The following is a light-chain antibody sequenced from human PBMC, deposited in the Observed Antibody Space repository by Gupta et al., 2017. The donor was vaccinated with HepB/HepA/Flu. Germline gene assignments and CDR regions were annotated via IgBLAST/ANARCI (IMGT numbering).Light chain of an antibody. V-gene: IGLV1-51*01. Sequence: QSVLTQPPSLSAASGHRVTISCSGGSSNVGNNYVSWYQQLPGTAPKLLMYDNNKRPSGIPDRFSASKSGTSATLGITGLQTGDEADYYCGTWDSSLTNWVFGGGTKLTVL. CDR2: DNN. CDR1: SSNVGNNY. CDR3: GTWDSSLTNWV. J-gene: IGLJ3*02.